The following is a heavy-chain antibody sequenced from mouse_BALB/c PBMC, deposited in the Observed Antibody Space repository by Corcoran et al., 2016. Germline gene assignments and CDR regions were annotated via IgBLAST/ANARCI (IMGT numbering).Heavy chain of an antibody. J-gene: IGHJ4*01. CDR1: GYTFTSYV. V-gene: IGHV1S136*01. CDR2: INPYNDGT. CDR3: ARLYPGITMDY. Sequence: EVQLQQSGPERVKPGASVKMSCKASGYTFTSYVMHWVKQKPGQGLEWIGYINPYNDGTKYNEKFKGKATLTSDKSSSTAYMELSSLTSEDSAVYYCARLYPGITMDYWGQGTSVTVSS. D-gene: IGHD1-3*01.